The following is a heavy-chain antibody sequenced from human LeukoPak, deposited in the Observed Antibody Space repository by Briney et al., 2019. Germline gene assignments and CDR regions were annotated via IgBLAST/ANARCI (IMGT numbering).Heavy chain of an antibody. CDR1: GFTFSSYS. CDR3: ARDTCSSTSCRFDY. D-gene: IGHD2-2*01. CDR2: ISSSSSYI. Sequence: PGGSLRLSCAASGFTFSSYSMNWVRQAPGKGLEWVSSISSSSSYIYYADSVKGRFTISRDNAKNSLYPQMNSLRAEDTAVYYCARDTCSSTSCRFDYWGQGTLVTVSS. V-gene: IGHV3-21*01. J-gene: IGHJ4*02.